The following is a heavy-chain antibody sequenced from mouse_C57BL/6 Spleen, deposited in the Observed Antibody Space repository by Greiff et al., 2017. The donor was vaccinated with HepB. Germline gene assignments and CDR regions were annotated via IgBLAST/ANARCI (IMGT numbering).Heavy chain of an antibody. CDR1: GFTFSDYG. CDR3: ARHDYEKGFDY. J-gene: IGHJ2*01. CDR2: ISNLAYSI. D-gene: IGHD2-4*01. V-gene: IGHV5-15*01. Sequence: EVKLMESGGGLVQPGGSLKLSCAASGFTFSDYGMAWVRQAPRKGPEWVAFISNLAYSIYYADTVTGRCTISRENAKNTLYLEMSSLRSEDTAMYYCARHDYEKGFDYWGQGTTLTVSS.